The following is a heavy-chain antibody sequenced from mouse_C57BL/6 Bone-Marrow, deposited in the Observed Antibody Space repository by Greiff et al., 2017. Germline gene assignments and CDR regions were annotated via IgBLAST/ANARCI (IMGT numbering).Heavy chain of an antibody. CDR2: IWSGGST. J-gene: IGHJ4*01. CDR3: AATVVEGDYAMDY. D-gene: IGHD1-1*01. CDR1: GFSLTSYG. Sequence: VKLLESGPGLVQPSQSLSITCTVSGFSLTSYGVHWVRQSPGKGLEWLGVIWSGGSTDYNAAFISRLSISKDNSKSQVFFKMNSLQADDTAIYYCAATVVEGDYAMDYWGQGTSVTVSS. V-gene: IGHV2-2*01.